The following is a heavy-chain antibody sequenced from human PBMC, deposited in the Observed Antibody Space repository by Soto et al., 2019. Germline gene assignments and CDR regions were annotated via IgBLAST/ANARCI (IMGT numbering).Heavy chain of an antibody. D-gene: IGHD3-10*01. Sequence: GASVKVSCKASGGTFSSYAISWVRQAPGQGLEWMGGIIPIFGTANYAQKFQGRVTITADESTSTAYMELSSLRSEDTAVYYCASNNYYGSGSYYNVGPDCGEGTLVTVSS. CDR1: GGTFSSYA. CDR2: IIPIFGTA. CDR3: ASNNYYGSGSYYNVGPD. J-gene: IGHJ4*02. V-gene: IGHV1-69*13.